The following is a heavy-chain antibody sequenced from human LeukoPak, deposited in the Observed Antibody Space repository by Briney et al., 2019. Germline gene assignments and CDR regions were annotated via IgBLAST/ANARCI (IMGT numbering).Heavy chain of an antibody. CDR1: GYTFTGYY. CDR3: ARSIQLWSNWDGMDV. CDR2: INPNSGGT. J-gene: IGHJ6*02. Sequence: GASVKVSCKASGYTFTGYYMHWVRQAPGQGLEWMGWINPNSGGTNYAQKFQGRVTMTRDTSISTAYMELSRLRSDDTAVYYCARSIQLWSNWDGMDVWGQGTTVTVSS. D-gene: IGHD5-18*01. V-gene: IGHV1-2*02.